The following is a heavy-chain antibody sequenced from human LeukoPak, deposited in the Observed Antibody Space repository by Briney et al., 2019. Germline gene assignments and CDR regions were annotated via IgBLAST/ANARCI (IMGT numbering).Heavy chain of an antibody. CDR1: GGSSSGYY. Sequence: SETMSLTCAVYGGSSSGYYWSWIRQPPGKGLEWIGEINHSGSTNYNPSLKSRVTISVDTSMNQFSLKLSTVTAADTAVYYCARSAGPLTIFGVVVSSFDPWGQGTLVTVSS. CDR3: ARSAGPLTIFGVVVSSFDP. D-gene: IGHD3-3*01. V-gene: IGHV4-34*01. J-gene: IGHJ5*02. CDR2: INHSGST.